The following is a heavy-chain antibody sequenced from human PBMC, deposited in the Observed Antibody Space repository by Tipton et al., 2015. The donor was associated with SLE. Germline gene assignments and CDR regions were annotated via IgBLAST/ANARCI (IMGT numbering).Heavy chain of an antibody. Sequence: SLRLSCAASGFTFSSYWMHWVRQAPGKGLVWVSRINSDGTNTNYADSVKGRFTISRDDAKNTLYLQMNSLRAEDTAVYHCARDVAVADAWFDPWGQGTLVTVSS. CDR1: GFTFSSYW. CDR3: ARDVAVADAWFDP. J-gene: IGHJ5*02. CDR2: INSDGTNT. V-gene: IGHV3-74*01. D-gene: IGHD6-19*01.